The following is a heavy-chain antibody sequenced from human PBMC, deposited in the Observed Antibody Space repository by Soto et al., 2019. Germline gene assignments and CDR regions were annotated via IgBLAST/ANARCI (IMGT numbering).Heavy chain of an antibody. CDR2: IDLYGTTT. D-gene: IGHD2-15*01. CDR1: GFSFSDYS. CDR3: TKDRVPEGIYSFDY. V-gene: IGHV3-23*03. J-gene: IGHJ4*02. Sequence: PRGSLRLSCAASGFSFSDYSMNWVRQAPGKGLEWVSFIDLYGTTTYYRDSVKGRFTIFKDKSMNTVYLQMNSLTVEDAAVYYCTKDRVPEGIYSFDYWGQGA.